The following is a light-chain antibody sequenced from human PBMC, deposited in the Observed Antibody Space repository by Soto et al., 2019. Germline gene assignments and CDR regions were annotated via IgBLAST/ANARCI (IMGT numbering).Light chain of an antibody. CDR2: GAS. V-gene: IGKV3-15*01. Sequence: ETVMTQSPATLSVSPGDRVTLSYRASQSIGTNLLWLQQSPGQPPRLLISGASDRVAGVPDRFSGSGSGTDFTLTISGLQSEDCAVYYCQQYAGWPRTFGQGTKLEIK. J-gene: IGKJ2*01. CDR3: QQYAGWPRT. CDR1: QSIGTN.